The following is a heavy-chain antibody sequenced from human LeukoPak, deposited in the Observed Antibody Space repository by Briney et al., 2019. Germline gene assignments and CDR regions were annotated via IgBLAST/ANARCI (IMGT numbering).Heavy chain of an antibody. D-gene: IGHD6-13*01. CDR3: ARVRDRSSWYWVDP. V-gene: IGHV4-59*01. J-gene: IGHJ5*02. CDR1: GGSISSYY. Sequence: SETLSLTCTVSGGSISSYYWSWIRQPPGKGLEWIGYIYYSGSTNYNPSLKSRVTISVDTSKNQFSLKLSSVTAADTAVYYCARVRDRSSWYWVDPWGQGTLVTVSS. CDR2: IYYSGST.